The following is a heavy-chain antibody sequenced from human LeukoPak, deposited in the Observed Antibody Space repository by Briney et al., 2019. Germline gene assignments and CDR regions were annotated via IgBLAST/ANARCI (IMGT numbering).Heavy chain of an antibody. V-gene: IGHV4-34*01. CDR1: GGSFSGYY. CDR2: INHSGST. D-gene: IGHD4-17*01. Sequence: KPSETLSLTCAVYGGSFSGYYWSWIRQPPGKGLEWIGEINHSGSTNYNPSLKSRVTISVDTSKNQFSLKPSSVTAADTAVYYCARGPSDYGDYLFDYWGQGTLVTVSS. J-gene: IGHJ4*02. CDR3: ARGPSDYGDYLFDY.